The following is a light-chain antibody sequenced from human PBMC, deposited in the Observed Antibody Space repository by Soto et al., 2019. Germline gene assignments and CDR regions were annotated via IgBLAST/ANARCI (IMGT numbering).Light chain of an antibody. J-gene: IGKJ1*01. V-gene: IGKV1-5*01. Sequence: DIQMTQAPSTLSASVGDRVTITCRASQTISSWLAWYQQKPGKAPTLLIYDASTLERGVPSRFSGTGSGTEFTLSIDSLQPDDFATYYCQQYHTSSITFGQGTKVDNK. CDR3: QQYHTSSIT. CDR1: QTISSW. CDR2: DAS.